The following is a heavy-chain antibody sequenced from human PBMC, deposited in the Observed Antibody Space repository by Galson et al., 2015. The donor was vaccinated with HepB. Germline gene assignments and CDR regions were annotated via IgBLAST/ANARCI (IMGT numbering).Heavy chain of an antibody. CDR1: GFTFSNYG. CDR3: ARNTPASGYHGLHY. D-gene: IGHD6-25*01. V-gene: IGHV3-30*02. CDR2: TQYNGFTK. J-gene: IGHJ4*02. Sequence: SLRLSCAASGFTFSNYGMHWVRQAPGKGLEWVAYTQYNGFTKYYGDSVTGRFTISRDNSKNTLYLQMNSLRPEDTALYHCARNTPASGYHGLHYGGQGTLVTVSS.